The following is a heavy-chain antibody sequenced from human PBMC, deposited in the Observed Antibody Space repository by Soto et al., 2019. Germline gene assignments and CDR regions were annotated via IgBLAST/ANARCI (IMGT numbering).Heavy chain of an antibody. CDR2: IWYDGSNK. CDR3: ARWGIAAGDY. D-gene: IGHD6-13*01. CDR1: GFTFSSYG. Sequence: QVQLVESGGGVVQPGRSLRLSCAASGFTFSSYGMHWVRQAPGKGLKWVAVIWYDGSNKYYADSVKGRFTISRDNSKNTLYLQMNSLIAEDTAVYYCARWGIAAGDYWGQGNLVTVSS. V-gene: IGHV3-33*01. J-gene: IGHJ4*02.